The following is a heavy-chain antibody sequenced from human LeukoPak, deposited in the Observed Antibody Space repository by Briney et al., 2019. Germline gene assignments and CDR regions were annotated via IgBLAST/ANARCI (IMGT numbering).Heavy chain of an antibody. D-gene: IGHD3-3*01. Sequence: GASVKVSRKASGYTFISYGISWVRQAPGQGLEWMGWISAYNGNTNYAQKVQGRVTMTTDTSTSTAYMELRSLRSDDTAVYFCARDRPYDFWSGYYRNFPLFDYWGQGTLVTVSS. CDR2: ISAYNGNT. J-gene: IGHJ4*02. CDR3: ARDRPYDFWSGYYRNFPLFDY. V-gene: IGHV1-18*01. CDR1: GYTFISYG.